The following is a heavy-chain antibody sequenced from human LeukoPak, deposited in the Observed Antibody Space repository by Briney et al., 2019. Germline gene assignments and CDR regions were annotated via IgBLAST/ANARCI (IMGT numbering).Heavy chain of an antibody. Sequence: PGGSLRLSCAASGFTLSTYAMSWVRQTPGKGLEWVAATSSSDAGTYHADSVRGRFTISRDNSKNTLYLQMNSLRAEGAAVYFCAKAPVTSCRGAYCYPFDSWGQGILVTVSS. V-gene: IGHV3-23*01. J-gene: IGHJ4*02. D-gene: IGHD2-21*01. CDR1: GFTLSTYA. CDR2: TSSSDAGT. CDR3: AKAPVTSCRGAYCYPFDS.